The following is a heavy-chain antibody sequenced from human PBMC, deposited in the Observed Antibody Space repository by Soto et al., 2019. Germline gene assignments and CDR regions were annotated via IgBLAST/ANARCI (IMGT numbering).Heavy chain of an antibody. CDR2: IVVGSGNT. CDR3: AATRSSGYNYGYSYGLFDY. D-gene: IGHD5-18*01. J-gene: IGHJ4*02. V-gene: IGHV1-58*01. Sequence: QMQLVQSGPEVKKPGTSVKVSCKASGFTFTSSAVQWVRQARGQRLEWIGWIVVGSGNTNYAQKFQERVTITRDMSTSTAYMELSSLRSEDTAVYYCAATRSSGYNYGYSYGLFDYWGQGTLVTVSS. CDR1: GFTFTSSA.